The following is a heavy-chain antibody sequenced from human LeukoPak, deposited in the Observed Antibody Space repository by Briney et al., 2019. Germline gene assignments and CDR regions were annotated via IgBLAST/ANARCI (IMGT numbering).Heavy chain of an antibody. CDR2: INPNSGGT. CDR1: GYIFTAYY. J-gene: IGHJ4*02. V-gene: IGHV1-2*06. Sequence: ASVKVSCKASGYIFTAYYMHWVRQAPGQGLEWMGRINPNSGGTNSARKFQGRVTMTRDTSISTAYMELSSLRSDDTAVYYCAATRGFDSSGYNLEYWGQGSLVTVSS. CDR3: AATRGFDSSGYNLEY. D-gene: IGHD3-22*01.